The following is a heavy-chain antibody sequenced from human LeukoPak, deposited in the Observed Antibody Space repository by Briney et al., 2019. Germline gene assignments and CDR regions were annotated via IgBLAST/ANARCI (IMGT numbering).Heavy chain of an antibody. CDR3: ASLEWLAYFDY. V-gene: IGHV4-34*01. D-gene: IGHD6-19*01. CDR2: INHSGST. J-gene: IGHJ4*02. Sequence: PSETLSLTCAVYGGSFSGYYWSWIRQPPGKGVEWIGEINHSGSTNYNPSLKSRVTISVDTSKNQFSLQVSSVTAADTAVYYCASLEWLAYFDYWGQGSLVTVSS. CDR1: GGSFSGYY.